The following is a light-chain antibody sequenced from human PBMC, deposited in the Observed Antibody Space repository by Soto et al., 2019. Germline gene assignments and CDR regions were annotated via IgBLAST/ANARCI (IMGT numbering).Light chain of an antibody. CDR3: QKYNSAPSLT. CDR1: QGISNF. CDR2: AAS. J-gene: IGKJ4*01. Sequence: DIQMTQSPSSLSASVGDRVTITCRASQGISNFLAWYQHKPGKVPKLLIYAASTLQSGVPSRLSGSGSGTDFTLTISSLQPEDVATYYCQKYNSAPSLTFGGGTKVEIK. V-gene: IGKV1-27*01.